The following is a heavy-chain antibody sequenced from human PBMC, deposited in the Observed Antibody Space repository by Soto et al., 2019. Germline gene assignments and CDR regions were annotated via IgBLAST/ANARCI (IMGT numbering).Heavy chain of an antibody. CDR1: GGSISSGGYY. Sequence: SETLSLTCTVSGGSISSGGYYWSWIRQHPGKGLEWIGYIYYSGSTYYNPSLKSRVTISVDTSKNQFSLKLSSVTAADTAVYYCARGFKGGGYCISTSCYAGAWFDPWGQGTLVTVSS. CDR2: IYYSGST. D-gene: IGHD2-2*01. V-gene: IGHV4-31*03. J-gene: IGHJ5*02. CDR3: ARGFKGGGYCISTSCYAGAWFDP.